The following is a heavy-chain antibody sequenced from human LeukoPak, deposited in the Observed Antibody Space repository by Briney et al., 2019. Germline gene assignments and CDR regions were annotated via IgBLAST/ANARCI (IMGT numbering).Heavy chain of an antibody. Sequence: GGSLRLSCAASGFTFSNSGMSWVRQAPGKGLEWVSAISTDAGETHYADSVKGRFTVSRDNSKNTVSLQMSSLRAEDTALYYCAKGSGNGYGSGPFDYWGQGTLVTVSS. CDR2: ISTDAGET. J-gene: IGHJ4*02. V-gene: IGHV3-23*01. D-gene: IGHD3-10*01. CDR1: GFTFSNSG. CDR3: AKGSGNGYGSGPFDY.